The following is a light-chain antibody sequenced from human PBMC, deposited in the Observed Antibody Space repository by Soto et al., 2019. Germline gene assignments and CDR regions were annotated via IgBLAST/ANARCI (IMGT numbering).Light chain of an antibody. J-gene: IGKJ4*01. Sequence: AIRMTQSPSSFSASTGDRVTITCRASQAISNYLVGYQQKPGKAPKVLIYAATTLQSGLPSKFSGSGSGTDLVLPISCLQSEDFATYYCQQYYHYPLTFGGGNQVEI. V-gene: IGKV1-8*01. CDR1: QAISNY. CDR2: AAT. CDR3: QQYYHYPLT.